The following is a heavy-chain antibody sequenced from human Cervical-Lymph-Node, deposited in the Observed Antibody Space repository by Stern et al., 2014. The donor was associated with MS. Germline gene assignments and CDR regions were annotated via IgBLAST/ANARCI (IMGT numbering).Heavy chain of an antibody. CDR3: ARQTTAWASDV. CDR2: IYPGDSET. V-gene: IGHV5-51*01. J-gene: IGHJ4*02. CDR1: GFKFA. D-gene: IGHD1-14*01. Sequence: MQLVQSGAELIRPGESLKISCKGSGFKFAWVRQMPGKGLEWMGIIYPGDSETRYSPSFQGQVTMSADKSTSTAYLQWSSLNASDTAMYFCARQTTAWASDVWGQGTLVTVSS.